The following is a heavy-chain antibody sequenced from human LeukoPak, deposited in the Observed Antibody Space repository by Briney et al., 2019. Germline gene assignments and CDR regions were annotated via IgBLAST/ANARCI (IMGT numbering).Heavy chain of an antibody. J-gene: IGHJ4*02. D-gene: IGHD1-7*01. CDR3: AKSRRVGWNYLLTFDY. CDR2: ISGSGGST. V-gene: IGHV3-23*01. Sequence: GGSLRLSCAASGFTFSSYAMSWVRQAPGKGLEWVSAISGSGGSTYYADSVKGRFTISRDNSKNTLYLQMNSLRAEDTAVYYCAKSRRVGWNYLLTFDYWGQGTLVTVSS. CDR1: GFTFSSYA.